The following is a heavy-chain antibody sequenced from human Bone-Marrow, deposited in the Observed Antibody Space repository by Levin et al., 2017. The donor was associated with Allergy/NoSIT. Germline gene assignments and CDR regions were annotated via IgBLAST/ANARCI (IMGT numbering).Heavy chain of an antibody. CDR1: GFTFSSYA. CDR2: ISGSGGST. J-gene: IGHJ4*02. Sequence: PGGSLRLSCAASGFTFSSYAMSWVRQAPGKGLEWVSAISGSGGSTYYADSVKGRFTISRDNSKNTLYLQMNSLRAEDTAVYYCAKSRSPTYYYDSSGYLVFDDWGQGTLVTVSS. CDR3: AKSRSPTYYYDSSGYLVFDD. V-gene: IGHV3-23*01. D-gene: IGHD3-22*01.